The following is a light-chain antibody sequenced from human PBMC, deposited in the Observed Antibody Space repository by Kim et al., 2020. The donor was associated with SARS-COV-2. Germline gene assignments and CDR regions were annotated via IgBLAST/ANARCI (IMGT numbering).Light chain of an antibody. Sequence: VPPGKTASFTCSGDKLGDKYACCYQQKPGQSPVLVIYQDSKRPSGIPERFSGSNSGNTATLTISGTQAMDEADYYCQAWDSSTVVFGGGTQLTVL. J-gene: IGLJ2*01. CDR1: KLGDKY. CDR3: QAWDSSTVV. CDR2: QDS. V-gene: IGLV3-1*01.